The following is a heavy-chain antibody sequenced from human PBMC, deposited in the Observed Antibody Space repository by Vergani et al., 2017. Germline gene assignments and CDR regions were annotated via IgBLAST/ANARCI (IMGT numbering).Heavy chain of an antibody. J-gene: IGHJ5*02. V-gene: IGHV4-34*01. D-gene: IGHD2-2*01. CDR3: ARGVVPAASNWFDP. Sequence: QVQLQQWGAGLLKPSETLSLTCAVYGGSFSGYYWSWIRQPPGKGLEWIGEINHSGSTNYNPSLKSRVTISVDTSKNQFSRKLSSVTAADTAVYYCARGVVPAASNWFDPWGQGTLVTVSS. CDR1: GGSFSGYY. CDR2: INHSGST.